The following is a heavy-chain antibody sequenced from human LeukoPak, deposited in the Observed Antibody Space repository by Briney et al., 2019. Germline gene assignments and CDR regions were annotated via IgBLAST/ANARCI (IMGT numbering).Heavy chain of an antibody. V-gene: IGHV1-69*05. CDR1: GGTFSSYA. CDR2: IIPIFGTA. Sequence: SVKVSCKXSGGTFSSYAISWVRQAPGQGLEWMGRIIPIFGTANYAQKFQGRVTITTDESTSTAYMELSSLRSEDTAVYYCARAIAAAGYFDYWGPGTLVTVSS. CDR3: ARAIAAAGYFDY. D-gene: IGHD6-13*01. J-gene: IGHJ4*02.